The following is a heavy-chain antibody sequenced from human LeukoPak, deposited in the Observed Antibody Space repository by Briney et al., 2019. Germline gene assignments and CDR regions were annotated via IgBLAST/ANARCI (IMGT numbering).Heavy chain of an antibody. CDR2: IYYSGTT. Sequence: NPSETLSLTCIVSGGSINDRNFYWGWVRQAPGKGLEWIGSIYYSGTTHFNPSVQSRVTMSVDTSNNVFSLRLTSVIAADTAVYFCVRQIEMDWPISSRAFDIWGQGTMVTVSS. D-gene: IGHD5-24*01. J-gene: IGHJ3*02. V-gene: IGHV4-39*01. CDR1: GGSINDRNFY. CDR3: VRQIEMDWPISSRAFDI.